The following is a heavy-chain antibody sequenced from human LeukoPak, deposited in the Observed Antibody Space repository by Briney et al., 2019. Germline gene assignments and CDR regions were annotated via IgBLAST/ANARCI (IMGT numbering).Heavy chain of an antibody. Sequence: SETLSLTCAVYGGSFSGYYWSWIRQPPGKGLEWIGEINYSGSTNYNPSLKSRVTISVDTSKNQFSLKLSSVTAADTAVYYCARGSVVPGPRPFDYWGQGTLVTVSS. CDR3: ARGSVVPGPRPFDY. CDR2: INYSGST. V-gene: IGHV4-34*01. J-gene: IGHJ4*02. CDR1: GGSFSGYY. D-gene: IGHD2-2*01.